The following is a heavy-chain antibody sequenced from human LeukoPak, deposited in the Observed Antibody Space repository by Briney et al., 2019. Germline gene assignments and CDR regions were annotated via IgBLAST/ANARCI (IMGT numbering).Heavy chain of an antibody. CDR2: IYHSGST. Sequence: SETLSLTCTVSGYSISSGYYWGWIRQPPGKGLEWIGSIYHSGSTNYNPSLKSRVTISVDTSKNQFSLKLSSVTAADTAVYYCASGPGRGYWGQGTLVTVSS. CDR3: ASGPGRGY. J-gene: IGHJ4*02. CDR1: GYSISSGYY. V-gene: IGHV4-38-2*02. D-gene: IGHD1-26*01.